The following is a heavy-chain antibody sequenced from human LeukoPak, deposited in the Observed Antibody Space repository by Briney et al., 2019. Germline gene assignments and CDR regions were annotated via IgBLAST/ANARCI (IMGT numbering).Heavy chain of an antibody. Sequence: GGSLRLSCAASGFTFSSYEMNWVRQAPGKGLELVSYISSSGSTIYYADSVKGRFTISRDNAKNSLYLQMNSLRAEDTAVYYCARDQLYCSGGICYFDYWGQGTLVTVSS. CDR2: ISSSGSTI. D-gene: IGHD2-15*01. J-gene: IGHJ4*02. CDR3: ARDQLYCSGGICYFDY. V-gene: IGHV3-48*03. CDR1: GFTFSSYE.